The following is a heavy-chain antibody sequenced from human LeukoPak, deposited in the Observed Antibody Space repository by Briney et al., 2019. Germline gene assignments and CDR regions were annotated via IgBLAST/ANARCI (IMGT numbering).Heavy chain of an antibody. CDR2: ISGSGGST. V-gene: IGHV3-23*01. CDR3: AKKPVVTATPGWYFDL. D-gene: IGHD2-21*02. Sequence: GGSLRLSCAASGFTFSSYAMSWVRQAPGKGLEWVSAISGSGGSTYYADSVKGRFTISRDNSKNTLYLQMNSLRAEDTAVYYCAKKPVVTATPGWYFDLWGRGTLVTVSS. J-gene: IGHJ2*01. CDR1: GFTFSSYA.